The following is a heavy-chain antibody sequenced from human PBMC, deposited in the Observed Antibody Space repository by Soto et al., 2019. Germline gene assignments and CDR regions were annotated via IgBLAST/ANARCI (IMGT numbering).Heavy chain of an antibody. J-gene: IGHJ4*02. CDR2: ITHTGTTA. CDR1: GFSFSDYS. D-gene: IGHD2-21*02. CDR3: ARASGNDWYSDY. Sequence: EVQLLESGGGLVRPGGSLRLSCTASGFSFSDYSFNWVRQAPGKGLEWVSSITHTGTTAYYADSVKGRFTISKDSADNPPILQMTSRGAETTAVYHWARASGNDWYSDYWGQGTLVTVSS. V-gene: IGHV3-21*01.